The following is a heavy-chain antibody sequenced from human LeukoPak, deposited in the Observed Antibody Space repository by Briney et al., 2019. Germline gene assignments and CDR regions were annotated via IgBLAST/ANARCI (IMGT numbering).Heavy chain of an antibody. V-gene: IGHV1-8*01. D-gene: IGHD6-13*01. CDR2: MNPNSGNT. J-gene: IGHJ5*02. CDR3: ARGKHSSSWHNWFDP. CDR1: GYTFSSYD. Sequence: GASVKVSCKASGYTFSSYDINWVRQATGQGLEWMGWMNPNSGNTGYAQKFQDRVTMTRNTSISTAYMELSSLRSEDTAVYYCARGKHSSSWHNWFDPWGQGTLVTVSS.